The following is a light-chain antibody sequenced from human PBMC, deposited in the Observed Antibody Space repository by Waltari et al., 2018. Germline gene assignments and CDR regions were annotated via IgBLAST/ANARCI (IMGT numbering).Light chain of an antibody. V-gene: IGKV1D-13*01. CDR3: QQFNNYPHT. J-gene: IGKJ4*01. Sequence: AIQLTQSPSSLSASVGDRVTITCRASQGISSALAWYQQKPGKAPKLLIYDASILESGVPSRFSGSGSGTDFTLTISSLQAEDFATYYCQQFNNYPHTFGGGTKVEIK. CDR2: DAS. CDR1: QGISSA.